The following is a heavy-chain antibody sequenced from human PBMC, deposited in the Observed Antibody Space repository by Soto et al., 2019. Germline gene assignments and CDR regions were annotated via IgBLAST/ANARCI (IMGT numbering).Heavy chain of an antibody. J-gene: IGHJ4*02. CDR1: GFTFDDYT. Sequence: EVQLVESGGVVVQPGGSLRLSCAASGFTFDDYTMHWVRQAPGKGLEWVSLISWDGGSTYYADSVKGRFTITRDNSKNTLYLQMNSLRTEDTALYYCAKDTSSGSYLSAFACWGQGSLVTVSS. CDR3: AKDTSSGSYLSAFAC. D-gene: IGHD1-26*01. V-gene: IGHV3-43*01. CDR2: ISWDGGST.